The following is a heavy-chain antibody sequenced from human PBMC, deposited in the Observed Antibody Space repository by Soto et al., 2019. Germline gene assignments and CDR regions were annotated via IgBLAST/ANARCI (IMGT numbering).Heavy chain of an antibody. J-gene: IGHJ6*02. CDR3: ARDYSGGRLVGAACYLYYGMDV. D-gene: IGHD2-15*01. CDR1: GYTFTSYG. V-gene: IGHV1-18*04. CDR2: ISAYNGNT. Sequence: ASVKVSCKASGYTFTSYGIRWVRQAPGQGLEWMGWISAYNGNTNYAQKLQGRVTMTTDTSTSTAYMELRSLRSDDTAVYYCARDYSGGRLVGAACYLYYGMDVWGQGTTVTVSS.